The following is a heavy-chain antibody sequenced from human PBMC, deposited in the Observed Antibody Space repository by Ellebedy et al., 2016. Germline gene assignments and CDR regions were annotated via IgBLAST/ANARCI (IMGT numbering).Heavy chain of an antibody. J-gene: IGHJ4*02. D-gene: IGHD3-10*01. CDR3: ARNTYYYGSGPVGC. V-gene: IGHV4-59*12. CDR1: GGSISSYY. CDR2: IYYSGST. Sequence: SETLSLXXTVSGGSISSYYWSWIRQPPGKGLEWIGYIYYSGSTNYNPSLKSRVTISVDTSKNQFSLKLSSVTAADTAVYYCARNTYYYGSGPVGCWGQGTLVTVSS.